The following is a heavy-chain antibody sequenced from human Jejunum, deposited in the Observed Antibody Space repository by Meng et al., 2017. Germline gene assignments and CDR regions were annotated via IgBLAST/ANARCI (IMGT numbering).Heavy chain of an antibody. CDR1: GGTFTSYA. J-gene: IGHJ4*02. CDR3: ARGAVDFDY. CDR2: IIPISGTT. V-gene: IGHV1-69*06. Sequence: QVQLVQSGVEEKKPGSSVKVSCKTSGGTFTSYAITWVRQAPGQGLEWMGGIIPISGTTKYAQKLQGRVTITADTSTSTAYMELSSLTSEDTAVYYCARGAVDFDYWGQGTLVTVSS.